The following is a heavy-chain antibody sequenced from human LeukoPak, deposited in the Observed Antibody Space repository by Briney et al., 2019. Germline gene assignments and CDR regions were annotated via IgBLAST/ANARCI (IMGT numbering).Heavy chain of an antibody. Sequence: ASVKVSCKASGGTFSSYDISWVRQAPGQGLEWMGGIIPTFGTANYAQKFQGRVTITADKSTSTAYMELSSLRSEDTAVYYCARDRGDIVVVPAAIWFYPWGQGTLVTVSS. CDR3: ARDRGDIVVVPAAIWFYP. CDR1: GGTFSSYD. D-gene: IGHD2-2*01. V-gene: IGHV1-69*06. J-gene: IGHJ5*02. CDR2: IIPTFGTA.